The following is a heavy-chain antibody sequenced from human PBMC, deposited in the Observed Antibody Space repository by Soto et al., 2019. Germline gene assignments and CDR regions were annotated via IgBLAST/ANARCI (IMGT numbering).Heavy chain of an antibody. D-gene: IGHD6-13*01. CDR1: GGSFSSYY. Sequence: PPETLSLTCAVYGGSFSSYYWSWVRQPPGKGREWIGEINHSGSTNYNPSLKSRVTISVDTSKNQFSLKLSSVTAADTAVYYCARGRQXLAQRMQRYYYYYGMDVWGQGTTVTVSS. V-gene: IGHV4-34*01. CDR3: ARGRQXLAQRMQRYYYYYGMDV. CDR2: INHSGST. J-gene: IGHJ6*02.